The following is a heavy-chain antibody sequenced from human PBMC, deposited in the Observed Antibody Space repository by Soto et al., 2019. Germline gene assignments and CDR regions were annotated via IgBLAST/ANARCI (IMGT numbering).Heavy chain of an antibody. CDR1: GFTFSNAW. J-gene: IGHJ6*02. CDR2: IKSKTDGGTT. Sequence: GGSLRLSCAASGFTFSNAWMSWVRQAPGKGLEGVGRIKSKTDGGTTDYAAPVKGRFTISRDDSKNTLYLQMNSLKTEDTAVYFCTSGYIVATEDVWGQGTTVTVSS. V-gene: IGHV3-15*01. D-gene: IGHD5-12*01. CDR3: TSGYIVATEDV.